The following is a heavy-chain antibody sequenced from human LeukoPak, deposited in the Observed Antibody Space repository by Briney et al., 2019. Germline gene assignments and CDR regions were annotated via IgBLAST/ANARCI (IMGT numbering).Heavy chain of an antibody. D-gene: IGHD6-19*01. J-gene: IGHJ5*02. V-gene: IGHV4-34*01. CDR3: ARASLAVADRGSGYNWFDP. CDR1: GGSFGGYY. Sequence: SETLSLTCAVYGGSFGGYYWSWIRQPPGKGLEWIGEINHSGSTNYNPSLKSRVTISVDTSKNQFSLKLSSVTAADTAVYYCARASLAVADRGSGYNWFDPWGQGTLVTVSS. CDR2: INHSGST.